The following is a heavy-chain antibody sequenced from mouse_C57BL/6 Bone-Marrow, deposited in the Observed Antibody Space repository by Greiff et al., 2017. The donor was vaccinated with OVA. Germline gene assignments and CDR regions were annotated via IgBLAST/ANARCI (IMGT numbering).Heavy chain of an antibody. CDR2: IYPGNSDT. D-gene: IGHD2-4*01. Sequence: VHVKQSGTVLARPGASVKMSCKTSGYTFTSYWMHWVKQRPGQGLEWIGAIYPGNSDTSYNQKFKGKAKLTAVTSASTAYMELSSLTNEDSAVYYCTRSWDDDYDQAWFAYWGQGTLVTVSA. V-gene: IGHV1-5*01. CDR1: GYTFTSYW. CDR3: TRSWDDDYDQAWFAY. J-gene: IGHJ3*01.